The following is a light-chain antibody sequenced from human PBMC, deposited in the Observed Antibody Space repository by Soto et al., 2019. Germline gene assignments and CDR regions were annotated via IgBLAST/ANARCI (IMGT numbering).Light chain of an antibody. CDR1: QSFRGL. V-gene: IGKV3-11*01. CDR3: QQRNNWPPEIT. Sequence: EVVLTQSPVTLSLSPGERATLSCRASQSFRGLLAWYQQKPGQAPRLLIYDASNRATGIPARFSGSGSGTDFTLTISSLEPEDFAVYYCQQRNNWPPEITFGQGTRLEIK. CDR2: DAS. J-gene: IGKJ5*01.